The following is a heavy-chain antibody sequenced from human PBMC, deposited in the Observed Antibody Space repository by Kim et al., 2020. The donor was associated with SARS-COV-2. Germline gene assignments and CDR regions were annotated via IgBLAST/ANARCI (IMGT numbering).Heavy chain of an antibody. V-gene: IGHV1-18*01. J-gene: IGHJ5*02. CDR1: GYTFTSYG. CDR3: ARHYYGSGSHTNWFDP. D-gene: IGHD3-10*01. CDR2: ISAYNGNT. Sequence: ASVKVSCKASGYTFTSYGISWVRQAPGQGLEWMGWISAYNGNTNYAQKLQGRVTMTTDTSTSTAYMELRSLRSDDTAVYYCARHYYGSGSHTNWFDPWGQGTLVTVSS.